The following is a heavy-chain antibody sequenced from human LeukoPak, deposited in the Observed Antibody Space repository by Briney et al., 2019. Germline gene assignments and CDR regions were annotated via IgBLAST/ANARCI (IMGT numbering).Heavy chain of an antibody. Sequence: SSETLSLTCTVSGGSISSSSYYWGWIRQPPGKGLEWIGSIYYSGSTYYNPSLKSRVTISVDTSKNQFSLKLSSVTAADTAVYYCARVHRPTYYYGSSGYDFDYWGQGTLVTVSS. CDR3: ARVHRPTYYYGSSGYDFDY. CDR2: IYYSGST. V-gene: IGHV4-39*07. D-gene: IGHD3-22*01. J-gene: IGHJ4*02. CDR1: GGSISSSSYY.